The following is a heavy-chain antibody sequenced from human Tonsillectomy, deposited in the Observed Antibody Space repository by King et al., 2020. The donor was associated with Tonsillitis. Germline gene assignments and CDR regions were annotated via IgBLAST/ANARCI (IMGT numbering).Heavy chain of an antibody. Sequence: EVQLVESGGGLVKPGGSWRLSVAASEITSVTISLTWVRKAQGRGLEWVHSISSSSQTISHADSVKGRFTISRDNAKNSLFLQMNSLRVEDTAVYYCARGAAAAGTFAMDVWGQGTTVTVSS. CDR3: ARGAAAAGTFAMDV. CDR1: EITSVTIS. CDR2: ISSSSQTI. J-gene: IGHJ6*02. D-gene: IGHD6-13*01. V-gene: IGHV3-21*01.